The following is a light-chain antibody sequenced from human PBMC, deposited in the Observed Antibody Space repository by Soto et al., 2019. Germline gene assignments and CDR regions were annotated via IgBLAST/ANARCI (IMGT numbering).Light chain of an antibody. CDR1: QSVSTSY. CDR2: GAS. Sequence: EIVLTQSPGTLSLSPGERATLSCRASQSVSTSYLAWYQQKPGQAPRLLIYGASSRATGIPDRFSGSGSGTDFTRTISRLEPEDFALYYCQQYGSSPFTFGGGTKVEIK. CDR3: QQYGSSPFT. V-gene: IGKV3-20*01. J-gene: IGKJ4*01.